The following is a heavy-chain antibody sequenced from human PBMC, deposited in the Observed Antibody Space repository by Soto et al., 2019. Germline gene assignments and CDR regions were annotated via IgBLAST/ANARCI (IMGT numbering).Heavy chain of an antibody. D-gene: IGHD2-2*01. CDR1: GYTLTGSY. Sequence: SVKVSCKASGYTLTGSYMHLVRQASGHGLEWMGWINPNSGGTNYAQKFQGWVTMTRDTSISTAYMELRRLRYDGTAVYYCARDIVVQAADGYDFSPEGFDYWGQGTLVTVSS. CDR2: INPNSGGT. V-gene: IGHV1-2*04. CDR3: ARDIVVQAADGYDFSPEGFDY. J-gene: IGHJ4*02.